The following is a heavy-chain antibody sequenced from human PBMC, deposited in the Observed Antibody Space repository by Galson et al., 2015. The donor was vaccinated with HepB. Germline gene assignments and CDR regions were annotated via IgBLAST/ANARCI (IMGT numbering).Heavy chain of an antibody. Sequence: PALVKPTQPLTLTCTFSGCSLRSTVVGVGWIRQPPGRALEWLALVYCDDDTWYSPSLKSRLTITNDNCINHVLLRKINMDPVDTATYYCADKGPNWVTSGGYFFDSWGQGTLVTVSS. CDR2: VYCDDDT. CDR3: ADKGPNWVTSGGYFFDS. V-gene: IGHV2-5*02. D-gene: IGHD6-19*01. CDR1: GCSLRSTVVG. J-gene: IGHJ4*01.